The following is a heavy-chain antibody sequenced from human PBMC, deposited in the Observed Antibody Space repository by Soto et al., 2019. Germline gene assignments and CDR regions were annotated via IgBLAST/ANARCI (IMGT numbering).Heavy chain of an antibody. J-gene: IGHJ6*02. CDR3: AKDKAEYSYPGGMDD. CDR1: GFTFDDYA. V-gene: IGHV3-9*01. Sequence: GGSLRLSCAASGFTFDDYAMHWVRQAPGKGLEWVSGISWNSGSIGYADSVKGRFTISRDNAKNSLYLQMNSLRAEDTALYYCAKDKAEYSYPGGMDDWGQGTTVTVSS. D-gene: IGHD6-6*01. CDR2: ISWNSGSI.